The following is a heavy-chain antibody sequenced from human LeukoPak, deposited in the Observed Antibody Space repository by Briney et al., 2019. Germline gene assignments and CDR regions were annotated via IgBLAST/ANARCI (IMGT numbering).Heavy chain of an antibody. CDR1: GYTFTSYY. D-gene: IGHD2-2*01. CDR2: INPSGGST. Sequence: GASVKVSCKASGYTFTSYYMHWVRQAPGQGLEWMGIINPSGGSTSYAQKFQGRVTMTRDTSTSTVYMELSSLRSEDTAVYYCATHCSSTSCYYGEFDYWGQGTLVTVSS. J-gene: IGHJ4*02. V-gene: IGHV1-46*01. CDR3: ATHCSSTSCYYGEFDY.